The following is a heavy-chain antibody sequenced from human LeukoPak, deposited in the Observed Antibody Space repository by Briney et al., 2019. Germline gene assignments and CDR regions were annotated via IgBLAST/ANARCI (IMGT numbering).Heavy chain of an antibody. D-gene: IGHD3-22*01. J-gene: IGHJ4*02. Sequence: PSETPSLTCIVSGYSISGGYYWDWMRQPPGKGLEWIGSIYHSGITYYNPSLKSRVTISVDTSKNNFSLTLNSVTAADTAVYYCARSLDYYDSSGQNYWGQGILVTVSS. CDR3: ARSLDYYDSSGQNY. CDR1: GYSISGGYY. V-gene: IGHV4-38-2*02. CDR2: IYHSGIT.